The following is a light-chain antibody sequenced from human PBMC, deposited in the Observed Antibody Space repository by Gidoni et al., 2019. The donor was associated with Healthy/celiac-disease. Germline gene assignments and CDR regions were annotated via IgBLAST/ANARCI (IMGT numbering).Light chain of an antibody. J-gene: IGKJ4*01. Sequence: DIQMTQSPSSLSASVGDRVTITCQASQDISNYLNWYQQKPGKAPKLLIYDASNLETGVPSRSSGSGSGTDFTFTISSLQPEDIATYCCQQYDNLLLLTFGGGTKVEIK. CDR2: DAS. CDR1: QDISNY. CDR3: QQYDNLLLLT. V-gene: IGKV1-33*01.